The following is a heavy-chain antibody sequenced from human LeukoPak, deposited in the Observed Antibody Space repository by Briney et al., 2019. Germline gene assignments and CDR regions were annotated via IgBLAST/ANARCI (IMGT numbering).Heavy chain of an antibody. V-gene: IGHV1-2*02. CDR3: ARVGHTSGWDFDY. J-gene: IGHJ4*02. CDR2: INPNTGGT. CDR1: GYTFTAHY. D-gene: IGHD6-19*01. Sequence: ASVKVSCKTSGYTFTAHYMHWVRQAPGQGLEWMGWINPNTGGTNYAQKFQGRVTMTRDTSINTAYMELSRLRSDDTAVYYCARVGHTSGWDFDYWGQGTLVTVSS.